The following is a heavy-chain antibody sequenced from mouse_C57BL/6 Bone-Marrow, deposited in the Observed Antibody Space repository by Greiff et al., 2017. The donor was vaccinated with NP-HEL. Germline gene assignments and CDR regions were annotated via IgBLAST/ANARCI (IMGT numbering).Heavy chain of an antibody. CDR3: ARGRGDYYGSSYIDY. CDR2: INPGSGGT. V-gene: IGHV1-54*01. CDR1: GYAFTNYL. D-gene: IGHD1-1*01. J-gene: IGHJ2*01. Sequence: VQVVESGAELVRPGTSVKVSCKASGYAFTNYLIEWVKQRPGQGLEWIGVINPGSGGTNYNEKFKGKATLTADKSSSTAYMQLSSLTSENSAVYFCARGRGDYYGSSYIDYWGQGTTLTVSA.